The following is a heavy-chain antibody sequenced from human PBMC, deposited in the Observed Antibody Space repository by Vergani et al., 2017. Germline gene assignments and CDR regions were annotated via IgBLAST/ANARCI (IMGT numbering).Heavy chain of an antibody. CDR3: ARFRTARPSPASQRRYYYYMDV. D-gene: IGHD6-6*01. J-gene: IGHJ6*03. Sequence: QVQLQESGPGLVKPSETLSLTCTVSGGSISSHYWSWIRQPPGKGLEWIGYIYYSGSTKYNPSLKSRVTISVDTSKTQFYLKLSSVTAADTAVDYCARFRTARPSPASQRRYYYYMDVWGKGTTVTVSS. V-gene: IGHV4-59*11. CDR2: IYYSGST. CDR1: GGSISSHY.